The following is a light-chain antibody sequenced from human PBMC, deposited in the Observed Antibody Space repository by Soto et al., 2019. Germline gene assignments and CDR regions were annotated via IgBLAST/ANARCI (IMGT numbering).Light chain of an antibody. Sequence: DIVMTQSPDSLAVSLGERATINCKSSQDLLYSSNNKNYLAWYQQKPGQPPKLLIYWASTREAGVPDRFSGSGSGTQFTLTISSLQAEDVAVYYCQQYYSSPPITFGQGTRLDIK. J-gene: IGKJ5*01. V-gene: IGKV4-1*01. CDR3: QQYYSSPPIT. CDR2: WAS. CDR1: QDLLYSSNNKNY.